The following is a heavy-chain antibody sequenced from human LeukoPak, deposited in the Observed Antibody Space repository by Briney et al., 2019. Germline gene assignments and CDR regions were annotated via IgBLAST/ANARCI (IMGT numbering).Heavy chain of an antibody. J-gene: IGHJ4*02. Sequence: PSETLSLTCTVSGGSISSSSYYWGWIRQPPGKGLEWIGSIYYSGSTYYNPSLKSRVTISVDTSKNQFSLKLSSVTAADAAVYYCARDHRQWLVQPIDYWGQGTLVTVSS. CDR1: GGSISSSSYY. CDR2: IYYSGST. V-gene: IGHV4-39*07. D-gene: IGHD6-19*01. CDR3: ARDHRQWLVQPIDY.